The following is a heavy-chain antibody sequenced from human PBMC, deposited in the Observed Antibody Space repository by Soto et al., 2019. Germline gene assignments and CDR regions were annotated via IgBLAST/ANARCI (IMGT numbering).Heavy chain of an antibody. V-gene: IGHV1-8*01. CDR2: VNPKSGNT. Sequence: QVQLVQSGAEVKKPGASVKVSCKASGYSFSTYDINWVRQAAGQGLEWMGWVNPKSGNTDYAQRFGGRAPMPKNTSISTAYRELSARTPEDTALFYGASPYCDSTGSYPAWFAPWGKGPLFTVSS. CDR1: GYSFSTYD. CDR3: ASPYCDSTGSYPAWFAP. D-gene: IGHD3-22*01. J-gene: IGHJ5*02.